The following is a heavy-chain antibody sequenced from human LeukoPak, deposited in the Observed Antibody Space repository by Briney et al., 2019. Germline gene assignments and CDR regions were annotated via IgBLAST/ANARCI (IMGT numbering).Heavy chain of an antibody. J-gene: IGHJ4*02. V-gene: IGHV3-30-3*01. Sequence: GGSLRLSCAASGVTFSSYSMHWVRQAPGKGLEWVAVISYDGSDKYYAASVKGRFTISRDNPKNTLYLQMNSLRGEDTAVYYCASGSQGVVAMVECWGQGILVTVSS. CDR2: ISYDGSDK. CDR1: GVTFSSYS. D-gene: IGHD5-18*01. CDR3: ASGSQGVVAMVEC.